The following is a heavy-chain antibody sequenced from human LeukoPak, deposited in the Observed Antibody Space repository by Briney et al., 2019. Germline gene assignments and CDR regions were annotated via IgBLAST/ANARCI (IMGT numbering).Heavy chain of an antibody. CDR3: ASTIAARNWFDP. CDR2: VYHSGST. D-gene: IGHD6-13*01. CDR1: GYSIRSGYY. Sequence: SETLSLTCAVSGYSIRSGYYWGWIRQPPGKGLEWIGSVYHSGSTYYNPSLKSRVTISVDTSKNQFSLKLSSVTAADTAVYYCASTIAARNWFDPWGQGTLVTVSS. J-gene: IGHJ5*02. V-gene: IGHV4-38-2*01.